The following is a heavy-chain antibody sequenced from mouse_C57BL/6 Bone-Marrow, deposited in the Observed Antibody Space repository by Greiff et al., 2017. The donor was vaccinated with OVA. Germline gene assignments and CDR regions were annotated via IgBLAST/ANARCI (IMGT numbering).Heavy chain of an antibody. D-gene: IGHD2-3*01. V-gene: IGHV1-53*01. J-gene: IGHJ1*03. CDR3: ARSGWLLKYFDV. CDR2: INPSNGGT. CDR1: GYTFTSYW. Sequence: VQLQQPGTELVKPGASVKLSCKASGYTFTSYWMHWVKQRPGHGLEWIGNINPSNGGTNYNEKFKSKATLTVDKSSSTAYRQISSLTAEDSAVYYCARSGWLLKYFDVWGTGTTVTVSS.